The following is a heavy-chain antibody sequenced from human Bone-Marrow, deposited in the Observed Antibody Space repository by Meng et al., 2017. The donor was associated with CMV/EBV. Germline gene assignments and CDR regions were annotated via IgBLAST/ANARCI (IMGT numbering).Heavy chain of an antibody. J-gene: IGHJ6*02. CDR2: ISYDGRKK. CDR3: ARDRRVVPAAYIYYYYGMDV. D-gene: IGHD2-2*01. Sequence: GESLKISCAASGFTFSSYSMHWVRQAPGKGLAWVAIISYDGRKKNYADSVKGRFTISRDNSKNTLYLQMNSLRAEDTAVYNCARDRRVVPAAYIYYYYGMDVWGQGTTVTVSS. V-gene: IGHV3-30*04. CDR1: GFTFSSYS.